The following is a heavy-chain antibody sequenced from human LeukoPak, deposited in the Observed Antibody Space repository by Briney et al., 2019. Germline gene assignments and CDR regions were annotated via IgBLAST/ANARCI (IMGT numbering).Heavy chain of an antibody. V-gene: IGHV3-23*01. CDR3: ARRAGAYSHPYDY. CDR1: GFTFNSYA. CDR2: ISGSGGST. Sequence: PGGSLRLSCAASGFTFNSYAMSWVRQAPGKGLEWVSAISGSGGSTYYADSVKGRFTISRDNSKNTLYLQMNSLRAEDTAVYYCARRAGAYSHPYDYWGQGTLVTVSS. J-gene: IGHJ4*02. D-gene: IGHD4/OR15-4a*01.